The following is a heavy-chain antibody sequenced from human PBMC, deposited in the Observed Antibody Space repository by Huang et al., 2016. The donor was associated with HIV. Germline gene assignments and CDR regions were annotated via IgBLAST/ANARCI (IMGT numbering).Heavy chain of an antibody. V-gene: IGHV5-51*01. CDR1: GYSFTSYW. Sequence: EVQLVQSGAEVKKPGESLKISCKGSGYSFTSYWIGWVRQMPGKGLEWVGINYPVYSDTRYSQSFQGQVPISADKSISTADQQWSSLKASDTAMYYCARRGYHSSGWYRGHYYYYGMDVWGQGTTVTVSS. D-gene: IGHD6-19*01. CDR2: NYPVYSDT. J-gene: IGHJ6*02. CDR3: ARRGYHSSGWYRGHYYYYGMDV.